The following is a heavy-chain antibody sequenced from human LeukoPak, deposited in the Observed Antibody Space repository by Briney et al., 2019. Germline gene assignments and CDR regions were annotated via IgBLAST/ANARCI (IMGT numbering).Heavy chain of an antibody. V-gene: IGHV4-4*02. CDR3: TRESGPYCPFGY. CDR2: ISLTGRT. D-gene: IGHD1-26*01. Sequence: SETLSLTWGVSGGSITSTNWWSWVRQPPGQGLEWIGEISLTGRTNYNPSLIGRVIMSLDESRNQLSLTLTSVTAADTTMYYCTRESGPYCPFGYWGQGTLVVVPS. J-gene: IGHJ4*02. CDR1: GGSITSTNW.